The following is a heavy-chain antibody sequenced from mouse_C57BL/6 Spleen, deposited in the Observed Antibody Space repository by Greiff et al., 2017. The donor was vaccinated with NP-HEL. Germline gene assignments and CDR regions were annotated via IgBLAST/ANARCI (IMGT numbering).Heavy chain of an antibody. CDR1: GYSITSGYY. D-gene: IGHD1-1*01. CDR3: AKGYGSSYGY. J-gene: IGHJ2*01. Sequence: ESGPGLVKPSQSLSLTCSVTGYSITSGYYWNWIRQFPGNKLEWMGYISYDGSNNYNPSLKNRISITRDTSRNQFFLKLNSVTTEDTATYYCAKGYGSSYGYWGHGTTLTVSS. CDR2: ISYDGSN. V-gene: IGHV3-6*01.